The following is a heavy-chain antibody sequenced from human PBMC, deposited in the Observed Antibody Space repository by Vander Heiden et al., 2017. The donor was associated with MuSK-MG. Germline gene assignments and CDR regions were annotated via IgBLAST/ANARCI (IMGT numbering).Heavy chain of an antibody. CDR2: ISGSGGST. V-gene: IGHV3-23*01. CDR1: GFTFTTYP. CDR3: AGKGI. Sequence: EVQLLESGGGLVQPGRSLRLSCAASGFTFTTYPLTWVRQAPEKGLEWVSTISGSGGSTYYADSVKGRFTISRDISKNTLSLQMNSLRVEDTAVYYCAGKGIWGQGTLVTVSS. J-gene: IGHJ4*02.